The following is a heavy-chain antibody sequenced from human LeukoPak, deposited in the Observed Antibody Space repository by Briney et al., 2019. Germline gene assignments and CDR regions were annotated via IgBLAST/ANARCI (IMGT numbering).Heavy chain of an antibody. V-gene: IGHV4-39*07. J-gene: IGHJ6*03. CDR1: GGSISSSSYY. CDR2: IYYSGST. CDR3: ARRGYDLRYFETDYYMDV. Sequence: SETLSLTCTVSGGSISSSSYYWGWIRQPPGKGLEWIGSIYYSGSTYYNPSLKSRVTISVDTSKNQFSLKLSSVTAADTAVYYCARRGYDLRYFETDYYMDVWGKGTTVTISS. D-gene: IGHD3-9*01.